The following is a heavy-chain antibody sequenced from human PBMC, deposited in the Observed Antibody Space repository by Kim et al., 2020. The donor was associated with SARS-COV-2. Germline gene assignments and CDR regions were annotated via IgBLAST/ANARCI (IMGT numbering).Heavy chain of an antibody. D-gene: IGHD7-27*01. V-gene: IGHV3-30*01. CDR3: ARAGDSGYYYGMDV. J-gene: IGHJ6*02. Sequence: DSGEGLFTISRDNSKNTLYLQMNSLRAEDTAVYYCARAGDSGYYYGMDVWGQGTTVTVSS.